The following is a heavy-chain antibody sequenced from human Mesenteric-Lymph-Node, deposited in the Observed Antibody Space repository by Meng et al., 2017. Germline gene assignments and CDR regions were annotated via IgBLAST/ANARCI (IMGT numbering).Heavy chain of an antibody. J-gene: IGHJ4*02. Sequence: QVLVQGSGPGRVKPSGTLSLTCGVSGVSISSNIRWTWVRQPPGKGLEWIGDIDDSGSTNYNPSLNSRISISLDKSKNHFSLKVNSVTAADTAVYYCARGKQDAWELLAYWGQGALVTVSS. V-gene: IGHV4-4*02. CDR1: GVSISSNIR. D-gene: IGHD1-26*01. CDR2: IDDSGST. CDR3: ARGKQDAWELLAY.